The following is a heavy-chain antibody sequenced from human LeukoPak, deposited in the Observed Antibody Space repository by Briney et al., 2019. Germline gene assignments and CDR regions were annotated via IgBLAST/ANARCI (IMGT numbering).Heavy chain of an antibody. Sequence: SETLSLTCAAYGGSFSGYYWSWIRQPPGKGLEWIGYIYYSGSTNYNPSLKSRVTISVDTSKNQLSLKLSSVTAADTAVYYCARGPRDYYDSSGYSPFDYWGQGTLVTVSS. CDR3: ARGPRDYYDSSGYSPFDY. V-gene: IGHV4-59*01. J-gene: IGHJ4*02. CDR2: IYYSGST. CDR1: GGSFSGYY. D-gene: IGHD3-22*01.